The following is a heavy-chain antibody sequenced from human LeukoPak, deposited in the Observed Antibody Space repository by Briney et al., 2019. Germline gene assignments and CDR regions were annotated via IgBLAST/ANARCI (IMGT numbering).Heavy chain of an antibody. CDR2: ISSSSSYI. Sequence: GGSLRLSCAASGFTFSSYSMNWVRQAPGKGLEWVSSISSSSSYIYYAGSVKGRFTISRDNAKNSLYLQMNSLRAEDTAVYYCARGQPDYWGQGTLVTVSS. CDR1: GFTFSSYS. J-gene: IGHJ4*02. V-gene: IGHV3-21*01. CDR3: ARGQPDY. D-gene: IGHD2-2*01.